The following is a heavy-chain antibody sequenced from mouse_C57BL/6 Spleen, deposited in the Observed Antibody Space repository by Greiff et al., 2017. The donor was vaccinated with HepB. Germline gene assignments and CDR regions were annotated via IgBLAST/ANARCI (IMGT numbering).Heavy chain of an antibody. CDR2: IYPGDGDT. CDR3: ARFPITTVAPYFDY. Sequence: QVQLKESGPELVKPGASVKISCKASGYAFSSSWMNWVKQRPGKGLEWIGRIYPGDGDTNYNGKFKGKATLTADKSSSPAYMQLSSLTSEDSAVYFCARFPITTVAPYFDYWGQGTTLTVSS. D-gene: IGHD1-1*01. V-gene: IGHV1-82*01. CDR1: GYAFSSSW. J-gene: IGHJ2*01.